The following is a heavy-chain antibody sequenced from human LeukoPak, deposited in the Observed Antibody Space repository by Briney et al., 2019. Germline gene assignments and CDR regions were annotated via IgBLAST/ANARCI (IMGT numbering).Heavy chain of an antibody. CDR2: IYTGGGR. D-gene: IGHD3-3*01. V-gene: IGHV3-53*01. Sequence: PGGSLRLSCAASGFTVSSYYMNWVRQAPGKELEWVSVIYTGGGRYYADSVRGRFTISRDNAKNSLSLQMNSLRAEDTAVYYCARDPYNGYYGDDYYYYMDVWGKGTTVTISS. J-gene: IGHJ6*03. CDR3: ARDPYNGYYGDDYYYYMDV. CDR1: GFTVSSYY.